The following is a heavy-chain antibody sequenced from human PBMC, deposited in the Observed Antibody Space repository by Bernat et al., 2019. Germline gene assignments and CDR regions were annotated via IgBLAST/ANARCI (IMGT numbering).Heavy chain of an antibody. Sequence: EVQLVESGGGLVQPGGSLRLSCAASGFSFSGYAMSWVHQAPGKGLEWVSTISGSGGSTYYVDSVKGRFTISRDNSKNTLYLQMNSLRAEDTAVYYCAKDRQYGDRPYYFDFWGQGTLVTVSS. CDR3: AKDRQYGDRPYYFDF. J-gene: IGHJ4*02. CDR1: GFSFSGYA. CDR2: ISGSGGST. V-gene: IGHV3-23*04. D-gene: IGHD4-17*01.